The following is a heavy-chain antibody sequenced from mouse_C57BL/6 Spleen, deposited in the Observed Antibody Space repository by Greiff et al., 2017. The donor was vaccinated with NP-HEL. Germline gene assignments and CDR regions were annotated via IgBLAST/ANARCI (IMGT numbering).Heavy chain of an antibody. CDR2: INPSSGYT. D-gene: IGHD3-1*01. Sequence: QVQLKESGAELAKPGASVKLSCKASGYTFTSYWMHWVKQRPGQGLEWIGYINPSSGYTKYNQKFKDKATLTADKSSSTAYMQLSSLTYEDSAVYYCAREGLRWAYYFDYWGQGTTLTVSS. CDR3: AREGLRWAYYFDY. CDR1: GYTFTSYW. J-gene: IGHJ2*01. V-gene: IGHV1-7*01.